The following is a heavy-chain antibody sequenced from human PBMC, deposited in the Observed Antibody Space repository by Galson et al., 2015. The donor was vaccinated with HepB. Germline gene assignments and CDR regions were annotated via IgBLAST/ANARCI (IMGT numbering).Heavy chain of an antibody. V-gene: IGHV2-5*02. J-gene: IGHJ4*02. D-gene: IGHD2-15*01. CDR3: AHRLAAESSGGPSYYFDY. CDR1: GFSLSTSGVG. CDR2: IYWDDDK. Sequence: PALVKPTQTLTLTCTFSGFSLSTSGVGVGWIRQPPGKALEWLALIYWDDDKRYSPSLKSRLTITKDTSKNQVVLTMTNMDPVDTATYYCAHRLAAESSGGPSYYFDYWGQGTLVTVSS.